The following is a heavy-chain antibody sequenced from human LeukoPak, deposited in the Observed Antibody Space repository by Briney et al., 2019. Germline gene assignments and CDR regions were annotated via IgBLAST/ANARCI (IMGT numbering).Heavy chain of an antibody. CDR1: GFTFDDYA. CDR2: ISWNSGSI. CDR3: AKVITFGGVIVWGAFDI. J-gene: IGHJ3*02. D-gene: IGHD3-16*02. V-gene: IGHV3-9*01. Sequence: GRSLRLSCAASGFTFDDYAMHWVRQAPGKGLEWVSGISWNSGSIGYADSVKGRFTISRDNAKNSLYLQMNSLRAEDTALYYCAKVITFGGVIVWGAFDIWGQGTMVTVSS.